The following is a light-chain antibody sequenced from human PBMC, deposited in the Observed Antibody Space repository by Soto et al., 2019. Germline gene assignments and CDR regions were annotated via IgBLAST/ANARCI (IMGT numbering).Light chain of an antibody. CDR2: GAS. CDR3: QQYNNWPIT. Sequence: EIVMTQSPATLSVSPGERVTLSCRASQSVSSNLAWYQQKPGLAPRLLINGASTRATAIPARFSGSGSGTEFTLTISSLQSEDFAVYYCQQYNNWPITFGQGTRLEIK. J-gene: IGKJ5*01. V-gene: IGKV3-15*01. CDR1: QSVSSN.